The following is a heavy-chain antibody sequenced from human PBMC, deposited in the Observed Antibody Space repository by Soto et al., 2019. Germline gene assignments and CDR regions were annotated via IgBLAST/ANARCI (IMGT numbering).Heavy chain of an antibody. CDR1: GGTFSSYA. CDR2: IIPIFGTA. D-gene: IGHD2-2*02. J-gene: IGHJ6*02. V-gene: IGHV1-69*13. CDR3: AADIVVVPAAIKWDYYYYGMDV. Sequence: SVKVSCKXSGGTFSSYAISWVRQAPGQGLEWMGGIIPIFGTANYAQKFQGRVTTTADESTSTAYMELSSLRSEDTAVYYCAADIVVVPAAIKWDYYYYGMDVWGQGTTVTVSS.